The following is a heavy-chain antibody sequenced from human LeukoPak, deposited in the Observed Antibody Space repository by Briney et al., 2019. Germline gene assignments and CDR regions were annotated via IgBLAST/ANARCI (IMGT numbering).Heavy chain of an antibody. V-gene: IGHV3-23*01. D-gene: IGHD4-17*01. CDR3: AKDPNGDYIGTFDI. CDR1: KFNFNTYG. CDR2: ISGSGGST. J-gene: IGHJ3*02. Sequence: GSLRLSCATSKFNFNTYGMSWVRQAPGKGLEWVSSISGSGGSTQYADSVQGRFTISRDNSKNTLYLQMNSLRAEDTAVYYCAKDPNGDYIGTFDIWGQGTMVTVSS.